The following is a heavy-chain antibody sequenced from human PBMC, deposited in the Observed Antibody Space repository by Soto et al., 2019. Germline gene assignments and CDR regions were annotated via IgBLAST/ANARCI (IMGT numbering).Heavy chain of an antibody. V-gene: IGHV3-30*18. D-gene: IGHD6-13*01. CDR2: ISYDGSKK. J-gene: IGHJ4*01. CDR3: AKAICPTRIAAAGNPFDY. Sequence: QVQLVESGGDVVQPGRSLRLSCAASGFTFSSYGMHWVRQAPGKGLERVAVISYDGSKKYYADSVKGRFTISRDNSNNRLYPQMNSLRAEDTAVYYCAKAICPTRIAAAGNPFDYWGHGTLVTVSS. CDR1: GFTFSSYG.